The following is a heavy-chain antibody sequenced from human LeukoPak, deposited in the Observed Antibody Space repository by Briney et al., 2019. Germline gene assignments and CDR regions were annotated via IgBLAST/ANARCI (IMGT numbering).Heavy chain of an antibody. D-gene: IGHD2-2*01. Sequence: PGGSLRLSCAASGLTFSDYYMSWIRQAPGKGLEWVSYISSSTSYTKYADSVKGRFTISRDNAKNSVYLQMNSLRVEDTAVYYSATDSVAAAHYFDYRGQGTLVTVSS. J-gene: IGHJ4*02. CDR1: GLTFSDYY. V-gene: IGHV3-11*05. CDR2: ISSSTSYT. CDR3: ATDSVAAAHYFDY.